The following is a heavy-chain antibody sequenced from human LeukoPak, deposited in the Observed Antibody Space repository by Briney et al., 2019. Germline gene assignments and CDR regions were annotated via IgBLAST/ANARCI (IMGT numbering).Heavy chain of an antibody. CDR2: ISTSSRTI. Sequence: GGSLRLSCAVSGFNFSTYNMNWVRQAPGKGLEWVSYISTSSRTIYYADSVKGRFTISRDTSKNTLYLQMNNLRAEDTAVYYCAKDRETYEYTFDYWGQGTLVTVSS. D-gene: IGHD6-6*01. CDR1: GFNFSTYN. V-gene: IGHV3-48*01. CDR3: AKDRETYEYTFDY. J-gene: IGHJ4*02.